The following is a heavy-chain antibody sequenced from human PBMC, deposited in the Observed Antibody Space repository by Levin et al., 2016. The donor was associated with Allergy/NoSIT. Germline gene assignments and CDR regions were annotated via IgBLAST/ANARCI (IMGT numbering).Heavy chain of an antibody. D-gene: IGHD6-19*01. CDR2: LRYDGHNT. J-gene: IGHJ4*01. V-gene: IGHV3-30*02. CDR1: GFSFSSYG. CDR3: AVGSGWLGNY. Sequence: GESLKISCAASGFSFSSYGMHWVRLAPGKGLEWLALLRYDGHNTYYADSVKGRFTISRDISTSTLYLQMNSLRAEDTAVYYCAVGSGWLGNYWGQGTLVTVSS.